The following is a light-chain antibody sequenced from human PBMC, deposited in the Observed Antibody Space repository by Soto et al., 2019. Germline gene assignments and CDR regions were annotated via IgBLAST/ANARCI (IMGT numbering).Light chain of an antibody. CDR2: GTY. J-gene: IGKJ1*01. V-gene: IGKV3-20*01. Sequence: ENVLTQSPGTLSLSPGERATLSCRASQSIGSSYLAWYQQKPGHAPRLIIYGTYNRATGITDMLSGSGSRIDCTLTISRLEAEDFAVYYCQRFGMSCLTFGQVTKVEIK. CDR1: QSIGSSY. CDR3: QRFGMSCLT.